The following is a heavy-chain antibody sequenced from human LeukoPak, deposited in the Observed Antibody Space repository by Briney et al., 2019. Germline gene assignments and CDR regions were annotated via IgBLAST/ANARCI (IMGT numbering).Heavy chain of an antibody. CDR2: INPNSGGT. CDR1: GYTFTGYY. V-gene: IGHV1-2*02. CDR3: ARDPPVLLWFGDPSNWFDP. J-gene: IGHJ5*02. D-gene: IGHD3-10*01. Sequence: ASVTVSCKASGYTFTGYYMHWVRQAPGQGLEWMGWINPNSGGTNYAQKFQGRVTMTRDTSISTAYMELSRLRSDDTAVYYCARDPPVLLWFGDPSNWFDPWGQGTLVSVSS.